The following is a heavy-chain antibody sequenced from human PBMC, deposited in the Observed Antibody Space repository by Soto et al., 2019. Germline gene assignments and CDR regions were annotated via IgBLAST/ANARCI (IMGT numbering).Heavy chain of an antibody. CDR1: GDTFNFYS. V-gene: IGHV1-69*02. CDR3: ASSYGSGYRAFDS. Sequence: QVQLLQSGAEVKKPGSSVRVSCKASGDTFNFYSINWVRQAPGLGLEWMGRINPILSMSNYAQRFQGRVTMTAYKPTSTAYMELSNLRAEDTAMYYCASSYGSGYRAFDSWGQGALVTVSS. D-gene: IGHD3-10*01. J-gene: IGHJ4*02. CDR2: INPILSMS.